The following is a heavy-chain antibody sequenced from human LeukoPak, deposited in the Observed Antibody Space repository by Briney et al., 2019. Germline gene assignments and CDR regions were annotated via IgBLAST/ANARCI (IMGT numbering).Heavy chain of an antibody. CDR3: ARDLEGYSGYDSVY. CDR1: GFTFSSYS. J-gene: IGHJ4*02. D-gene: IGHD5-12*01. V-gene: IGHV3-30*03. Sequence: GGSLRLSCAASGFTFSSYSMNWVRQAPGKGLEWVAVISYDGSNKYYADSVKGRFTISRDNSKNTLYLQMNSLRAEDTAVYYCARDLEGYSGYDSVYWGQGTLVTVSS. CDR2: ISYDGSNK.